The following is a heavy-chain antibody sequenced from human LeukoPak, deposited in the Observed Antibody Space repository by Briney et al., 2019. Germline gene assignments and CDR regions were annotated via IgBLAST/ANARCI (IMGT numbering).Heavy chain of an antibody. CDR2: IYTSGST. Sequence: SQTLSLTCTVSGGSISSGSYYWSWFRQPAGKGLEWIGRIYTSGSTNYNPSLKSRVTISVDTSKNQFSLKLSSVTAADTAVYCCASGIDYWGRGPLVTVSS. V-gene: IGHV4-61*02. D-gene: IGHD1-26*01. CDR3: ASGIDY. J-gene: IGHJ4*02. CDR1: GGSISSGSYY.